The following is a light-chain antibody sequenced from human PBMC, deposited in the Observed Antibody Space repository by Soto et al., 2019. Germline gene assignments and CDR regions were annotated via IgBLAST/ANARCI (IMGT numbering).Light chain of an antibody. J-gene: IGKJ1*01. CDR3: QQYSSSQGWT. CDR1: QTVRNNY. CDR2: NAS. Sequence: EFVLTQSPGTLSLSPGERATLSCRASQTVRNNYLAWYQQKPGQAPRLLIYNASNRTTGIPDRFSGSGSGTDFTLTINRLEPADFAVYFCQQYSSSQGWTFGQGTKVDIK. V-gene: IGKV3-20*01.